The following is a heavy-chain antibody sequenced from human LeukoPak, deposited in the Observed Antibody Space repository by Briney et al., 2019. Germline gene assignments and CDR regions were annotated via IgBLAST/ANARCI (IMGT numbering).Heavy chain of an antibody. CDR1: GGSISSYY. J-gene: IGHJ5*02. D-gene: IGHD2-15*01. CDR2: IYYSGST. CDR3: ARHGPKYCSGGSCYYNWFDP. V-gene: IGHV4-59*08. Sequence: PSETLSLTCTVSGGSISSYYRSWIRQPPGKGLEWIGYIYYSGSTNYNPSPKSRVTISVDTSKNQFSLKLSSVTAADTAVYYCARHGPKYCSGGSCYYNWFDPWGQGTLVTVSS.